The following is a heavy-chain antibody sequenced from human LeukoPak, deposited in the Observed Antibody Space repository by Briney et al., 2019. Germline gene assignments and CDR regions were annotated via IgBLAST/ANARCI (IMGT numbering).Heavy chain of an antibody. J-gene: IGHJ4*02. V-gene: IGHV3-7*01. Sequence: PGGSLRLSCAASGFAFGTYWMTLGRQAPGKELEWVANIKIEGTDKRYADSGRGPFTISRDNAKNSLYLQMSSRRAEDMAVYYCARRVVGGTDYFDYWGQGTLVTVSS. CDR2: IKIEGTDK. D-gene: IGHD1-26*01. CDR1: GFAFGTYW. CDR3: ARRVVGGTDYFDY.